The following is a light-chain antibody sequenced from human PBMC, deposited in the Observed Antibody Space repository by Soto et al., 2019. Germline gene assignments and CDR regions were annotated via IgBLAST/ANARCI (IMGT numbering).Light chain of an antibody. CDR1: QSISSY. CDR3: QQTSSTPIT. Sequence: DMQLSETPVALSGSVGDRVTITCRASQSISSYLNWYQQKPGKAPKLLIYAASSLQSGVPSRFSGSGSGTDFTLTISILQPEDFATYDCQQTSSTPITFDQGTRLEIK. V-gene: IGKV1-39*01. CDR2: AAS. J-gene: IGKJ5*01.